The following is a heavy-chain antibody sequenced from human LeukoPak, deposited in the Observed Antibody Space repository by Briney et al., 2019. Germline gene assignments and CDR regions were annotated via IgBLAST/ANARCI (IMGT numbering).Heavy chain of an antibody. CDR2: MNPNSGNT. D-gene: IGHD6-19*01. V-gene: IGHV1-8*01. J-gene: IGHJ4*02. Sequence: ASVKVSCKASGYTFTSYDINWVRQVTGQGLEWMGWMNPNSGNTGYAQKFQGRVTMTRNTSISTAYMELSSLRSEDTAVYYCARVAAVAGTPPDYWGQGTLVTVSS. CDR3: ARVAAVAGTPPDY. CDR1: GYTFTSYD.